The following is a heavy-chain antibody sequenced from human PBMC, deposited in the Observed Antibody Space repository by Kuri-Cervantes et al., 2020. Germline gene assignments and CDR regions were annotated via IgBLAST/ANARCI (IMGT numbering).Heavy chain of an antibody. J-gene: IGHJ4*02. CDR1: GGSVSSSSYY. D-gene: IGHD1-26*01. CDR3: ARSPGAVGDFHY. CDR2: VYYSGST. V-gene: IGHV4-39*01. Sequence: GSLRLSCTVSGGSVSSSSYYWGWIRQPPGKGLEWIGTVYYSGSTYYNPSLKSRVTLSVDTSKNQFSLKLNSVTAADTAVYYCARSPGAVGDFHYWGQGTLVTVSS.